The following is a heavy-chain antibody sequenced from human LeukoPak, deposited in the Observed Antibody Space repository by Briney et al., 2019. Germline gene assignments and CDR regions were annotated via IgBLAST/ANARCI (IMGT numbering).Heavy chain of an antibody. V-gene: IGHV1-18*01. D-gene: IGHD5-12*01. J-gene: IGHJ4*02. CDR2: ISAYKGNT. Sequence: ASVKVSRKSSGYTFTIYCISGVRQARAQGREWMGWISAYKGNTNYAQKLQGRVTMTTHTSTSTAYIELRNLSCDHAPVYFCARVRKIFSGLFAAWGEGTLVTVYS. CDR1: GYTFTIYC. CDR3: ARVRKIFSGLFAA.